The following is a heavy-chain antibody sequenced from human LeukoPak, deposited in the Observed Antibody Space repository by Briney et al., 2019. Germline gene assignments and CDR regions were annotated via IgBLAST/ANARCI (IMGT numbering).Heavy chain of an antibody. D-gene: IGHD2-21*02. J-gene: IGHJ4*02. CDR3: ACDFRYLGHDF. V-gene: IGHV3-11*01. CDR1: AFTLGDWY. Sequence: GGSLRLSCTASAFTLGDWYMSWIRQAPGKGLEWISYISNIGTTTYYAESVKGRFTISRDNAKNSLYLQMNSLRAEDTAVYYCACDFRYLGHDFWGQGTLVTASS. CDR2: ISNIGTTT.